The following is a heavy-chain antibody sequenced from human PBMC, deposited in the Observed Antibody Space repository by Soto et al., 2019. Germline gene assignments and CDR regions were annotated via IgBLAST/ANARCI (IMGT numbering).Heavy chain of an antibody. V-gene: IGHV1-18*01. CDR1: GYTFTSYG. Sequence: GASVKGSCKASGYTFTSYGISWLRQAPGQGLEWMGWISAYNGNTNYAQKLQGRVTMTTDTSTSTAYMELRSLRSDDTAVYYCARDLGGWYEDAFDIWGQGTMVTVSS. CDR3: ARDLGGWYEDAFDI. CDR2: ISAYNGNT. J-gene: IGHJ3*02. D-gene: IGHD6-19*01.